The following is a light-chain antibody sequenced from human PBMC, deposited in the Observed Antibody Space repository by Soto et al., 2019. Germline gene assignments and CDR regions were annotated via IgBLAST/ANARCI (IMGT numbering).Light chain of an antibody. V-gene: IGKV3-15*01. CDR3: QQYFEWPPRT. CDR2: GAS. J-gene: IGKJ1*01. CDR1: ETVATN. Sequence: VMTQSPATLSVSPGERATLSCWASETVATNLAWYQQKPGQAPRLLISGASTRAAGISDRFRGSGSGTEFTLTISSLRSEDSAIYYCQQYFEWPPRTFGQGNKVEI.